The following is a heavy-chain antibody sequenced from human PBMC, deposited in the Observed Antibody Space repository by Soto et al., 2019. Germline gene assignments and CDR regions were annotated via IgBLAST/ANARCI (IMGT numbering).Heavy chain of an antibody. D-gene: IGHD3-16*01. CDR2: ISHDSRGE. CDR1: GIDFDGYA. Sequence: QMQLVESGGDVVQPGKSLRLSCTAYGIDFDGYAMNWVRQAPGKGLEWVASISHDSRGEYYAQSVRGRFTISRDNSKSTLYLQMNRLRSEDTAVYQCARGGGGVSHGNGFVTWGQGTRVTVSS. CDR3: ARGGGGVSHGNGFVT. J-gene: IGHJ5*02. V-gene: IGHV3-30*04.